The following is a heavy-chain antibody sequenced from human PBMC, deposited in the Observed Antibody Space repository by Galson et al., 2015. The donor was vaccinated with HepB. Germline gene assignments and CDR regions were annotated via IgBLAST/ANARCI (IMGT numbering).Heavy chain of an antibody. V-gene: IGHV3-49*04. Sequence: SLRLSCAGSGFTFGDYAISWVRQAPGKGLEWVGFIKSKAYGATTEYAASVRGRFTISRDDSKSIAYLQMNSLKTEDTAVYYCGLDPSSWNFDYWVQGTLVTVSS. D-gene: IGHD6-13*01. CDR2: IKSKAYGATT. CDR1: GFTFGDYA. CDR3: GLDPSSWNFDY. J-gene: IGHJ4*02.